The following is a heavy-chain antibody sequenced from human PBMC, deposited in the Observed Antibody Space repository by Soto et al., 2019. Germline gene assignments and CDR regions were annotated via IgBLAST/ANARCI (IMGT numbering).Heavy chain of an antibody. CDR2: INHSGST. J-gene: IGHJ5*02. CDR3: ARDLYYDFWSGYYSRGNWFDP. Sequence: ETLSLTCAVYGGSFSGYYWSWIRQPPGKGLEWIGEINHSGSTNYNPSLKSRVTISVDTSKNQFSLKLSSVTAADTAVYYCARDLYYDFWSGYYSRGNWFDPWGQGTLVTVSS. CDR1: GGSFSGYY. D-gene: IGHD3-3*01. V-gene: IGHV4-34*01.